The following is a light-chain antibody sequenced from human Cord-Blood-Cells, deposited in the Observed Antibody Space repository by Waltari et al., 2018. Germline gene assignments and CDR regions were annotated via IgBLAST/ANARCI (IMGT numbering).Light chain of an antibody. J-gene: IGLJ2*01. V-gene: IGLV3-16*01. CDR1: ALPKKY. Sequence: SYELTQPPSVSVSLGQMARITCSGEALPKKYAYWYQQKPGQFPVLVIYKDSERPSGIPGRFSGSSSGTIVTLTISGVQAEDEADYYCLSADSSGTYKVVFGGGTKLTVL. CDR3: LSADSSGTYKVV. CDR2: KDS.